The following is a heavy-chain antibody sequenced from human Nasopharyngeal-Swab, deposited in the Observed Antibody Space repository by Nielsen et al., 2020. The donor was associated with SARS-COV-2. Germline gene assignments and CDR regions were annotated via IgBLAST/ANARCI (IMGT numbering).Heavy chain of an antibody. V-gene: IGHV1-69*10. D-gene: IGHD5-24*01. CDR1: GGTFSNYG. Sequence: SVKVSCKTSGGTFSNYGISWVRQAPGEGLEWMGGIIPVLPITRYAQKFRDRVTITADTSTSTAYMELSSLRSEDTATYYCARGGWLRRDYYYVYYYMDVWGQGTTVTVSS. CDR2: IIPVLPIT. J-gene: IGHJ6*03. CDR3: ARGGWLRRDYYYVYYYMDV.